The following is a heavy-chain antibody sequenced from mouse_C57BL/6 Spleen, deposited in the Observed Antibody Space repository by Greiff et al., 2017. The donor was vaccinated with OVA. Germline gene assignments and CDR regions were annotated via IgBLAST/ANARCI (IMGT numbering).Heavy chain of an antibody. CDR3: ARDGSPVIDV. D-gene: IGHD1-1*01. CDR2: ISSGSSTI. CDR1: GFTFSDYG. J-gene: IGHJ1*03. Sequence: EVMLVESGGGLVKPGGSLKLSCAASGFTFSDYGMHWVRQAPGQGLEWVAYISSGSSTIYYEHTVKGRVTITRDKANNTVFMQMTSLRSEDTAMYYCARDGSPVIDVWGTGTTVTVSS. V-gene: IGHV5-17*01.